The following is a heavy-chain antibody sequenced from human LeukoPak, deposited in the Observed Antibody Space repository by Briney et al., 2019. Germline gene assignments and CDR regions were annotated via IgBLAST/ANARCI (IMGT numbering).Heavy chain of an antibody. Sequence: PSETLSLTCTVSGGSISSYYWSWIRQPPGKGLEWVGYIYYSGSTNYSPSLKSRVTISVDTSKNQFSLKLSSVTAADTAVYYCARYSGSWSSFDCWGQGTLVIVSS. CDR2: IYYSGST. J-gene: IGHJ4*02. CDR3: ARYSGSWSSFDC. D-gene: IGHD6-13*01. V-gene: IGHV4-59*01. CDR1: GGSISSYY.